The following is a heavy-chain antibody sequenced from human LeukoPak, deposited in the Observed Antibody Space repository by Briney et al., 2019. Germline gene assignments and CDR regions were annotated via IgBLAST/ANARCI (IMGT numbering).Heavy chain of an antibody. J-gene: IGHJ4*02. D-gene: IGHD5-12*01. Sequence: GGSLRLSCAASGFTFSNAWMSWVRQAPGKGLEWVGRIKSKTDGGTTDYAAAVKGRFTISRDDSKNTLYLQMNSLKTEDTAVYYCTTQGPRVATRFDYWGQGTLVTVSS. CDR1: GFTFSNAW. V-gene: IGHV3-15*01. CDR3: TTQGPRVATRFDY. CDR2: IKSKTDGGTT.